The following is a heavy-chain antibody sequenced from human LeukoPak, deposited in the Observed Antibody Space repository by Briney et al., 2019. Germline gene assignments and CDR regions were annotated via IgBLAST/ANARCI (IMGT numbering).Heavy chain of an antibody. D-gene: IGHD3-9*01. J-gene: IGHJ3*02. CDR3: ARLGVDYDILTGYLSDAFDI. CDR1: GYSISSGYY. CDR2: IYHSGST. Sequence: SETLSLTCAVSGYSISSGYYWGWIRQPPGKGLEWIGSIYHSGSTYYNPSLKSRVTISVDTSKNQFSLKLSSVTAADAAVYYCARLGVDYDILTGYLSDAFDIWGQGTMVTVSS. V-gene: IGHV4-38-2*01.